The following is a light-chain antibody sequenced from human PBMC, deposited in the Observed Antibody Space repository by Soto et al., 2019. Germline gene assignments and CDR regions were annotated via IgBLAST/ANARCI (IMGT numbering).Light chain of an antibody. J-gene: IGLJ2*01. V-gene: IGLV1-51*01. Sequence: QSVLTQPPSVSAAPGQKVTISCSGSSSNIGSNYVSWYQQLPGTAPKLLIYDDNKRPSGIPDRFSGSKSGTSATLGITGLQTGDEADYYCGTWDSSLSAGVFGGGTKVTLL. CDR2: DDN. CDR1: SSNIGSNY. CDR3: GTWDSSLSAGV.